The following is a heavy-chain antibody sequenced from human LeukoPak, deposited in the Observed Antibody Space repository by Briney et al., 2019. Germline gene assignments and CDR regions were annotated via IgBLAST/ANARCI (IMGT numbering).Heavy chain of an antibody. CDR2: IIPILGIA. J-gene: IGHJ4*02. Sequence: VASVKVSCKASGGTFSSYAISWVRQAPGQGLEWMGRIIPILGIAKYAQKFQGRVTITADKSTSTAYMELSSLRSEDTAVYYCASASGAVGATLGFDYWGQGTLVTVSS. CDR3: ASASGAVGATLGFDY. V-gene: IGHV1-69*04. D-gene: IGHD1-26*01. CDR1: GGTFSSYA.